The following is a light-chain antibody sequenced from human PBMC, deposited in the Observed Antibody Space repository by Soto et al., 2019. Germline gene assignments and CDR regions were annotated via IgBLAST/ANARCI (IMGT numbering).Light chain of an antibody. J-gene: IGKJ1*01. CDR2: AAS. CDR1: QRVSSD. V-gene: IGKV3-15*01. CDR3: QQYYDWPRT. Sequence: ETVMTQSPATLSVSPGDRATLSCRASQRVSSDLAWYRQKPGQAPSLLIYAASTRATGIPARFSGSGSGTEFTLTISSLLSEDFGVYYCQQYYDWPRTFGQGTKV.